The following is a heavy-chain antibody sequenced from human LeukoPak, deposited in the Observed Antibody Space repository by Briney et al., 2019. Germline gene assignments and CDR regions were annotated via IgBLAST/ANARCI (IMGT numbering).Heavy chain of an antibody. V-gene: IGHV4-34*01. D-gene: IGHD6-19*01. CDR3: ARHSEEWLPKIDY. CDR2: INHSGST. Sequence: SETLSLTCAVYGGSFSGYYWSWIRQAPGKGLEWIGEINHSGSTNYSPSLKSQVTISADTSKNQFSLNLSSVTAADTAVYYCARHSEEWLPKIDYWGQGTLVTVSS. CDR1: GGSFSGYY. J-gene: IGHJ4*02.